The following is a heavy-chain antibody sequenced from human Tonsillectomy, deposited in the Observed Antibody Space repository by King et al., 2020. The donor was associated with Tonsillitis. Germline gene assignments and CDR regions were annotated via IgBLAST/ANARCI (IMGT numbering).Heavy chain of an antibody. J-gene: IGHJ6*03. V-gene: IGHV4-34*01. Sequence: VQLPQWGAGLLKPSATLSLTCAVYGGSFSGYYWSWIRQPPGNGLEWIGEINHSGSTNYNPSLKSRVTISVDTSKNQFSLKLSSVTAADTAVYYCARGVVVVAAMEYFYYMDVWGKGTPVTVSS. CDR3: ARGVVVVAAMEYFYYMDV. CDR2: INHSGST. CDR1: GGSFSGYY. D-gene: IGHD2-15*01.